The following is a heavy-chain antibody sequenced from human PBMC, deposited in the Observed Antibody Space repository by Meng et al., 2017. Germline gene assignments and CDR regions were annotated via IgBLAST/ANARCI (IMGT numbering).Heavy chain of an antibody. V-gene: IGHV3-30*16. CDR2: ITKDGSRK. CDR1: GFIFSNYE. Sequence: VQVVASGGDVGPPGSSLTLSCAASGFIFSNYEMHWVRQAPGKGLEWVACITKDGSRKYYLGSVRGRFTISRDNSKNTLYLEMNSLRSEDTALYYCARDFDYWGQGTLVTVSS. CDR3: ARDFDY. J-gene: IGHJ4*02.